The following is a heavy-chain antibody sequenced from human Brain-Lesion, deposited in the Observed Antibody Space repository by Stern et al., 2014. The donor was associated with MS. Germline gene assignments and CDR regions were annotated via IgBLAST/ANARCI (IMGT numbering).Heavy chain of an antibody. Sequence: EDQLVESGGGLVQPGGSLGLSCAASGFTFSNYWIHWVRQAPGKGLVWVSRVNNDGRRTSYADSVKGRFTMSRDNAKNTLYLQMNSLRVEDTAIYYCARGERWFDSWGQGTLVTVSS. J-gene: IGHJ5*01. CDR3: ARGERWFDS. CDR1: GFTFSNYW. D-gene: IGHD3-10*01. V-gene: IGHV3-74*02. CDR2: VNNDGRRT.